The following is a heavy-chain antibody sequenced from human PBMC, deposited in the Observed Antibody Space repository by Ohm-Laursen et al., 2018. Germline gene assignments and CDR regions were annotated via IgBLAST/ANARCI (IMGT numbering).Heavy chain of an antibody. D-gene: IGHD1-26*01. CDR1: GYTFTSYG. J-gene: IGHJ4*02. Sequence: SVKVSCKASGYTFTSYGISWVRQAPGQGLEWMGWISAYNGNTNYAQKLQGRVTMTTDTSTSTAYMELRSLRSDDTAVYYCASSSGIVGATNFDYWGQGTLVTVSS. V-gene: IGHV1-18*01. CDR2: ISAYNGNT. CDR3: ASSSGIVGATNFDY.